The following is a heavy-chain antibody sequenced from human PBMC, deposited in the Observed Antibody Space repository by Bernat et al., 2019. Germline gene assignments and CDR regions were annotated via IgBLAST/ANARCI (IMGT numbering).Heavy chain of an antibody. D-gene: IGHD2-15*01. CDR1: GFTFSSYG. J-gene: IGHJ3*02. V-gene: IGHV3-30*18. CDR3: ANGPIVVVVVATPENYAFDI. CDR2: ISYDGSNK. Sequence: QVQLVESGGGLVQPGRSLRLSCAASGFTFSSYGMHWVRQAPGKGLEWVAVISYDGSNKYYADSVKGRFTISRDNSKNTLHLQMNSLRAEDTAVYYCANGPIVVVVVATPENYAFDIWGQGTMVTVSS.